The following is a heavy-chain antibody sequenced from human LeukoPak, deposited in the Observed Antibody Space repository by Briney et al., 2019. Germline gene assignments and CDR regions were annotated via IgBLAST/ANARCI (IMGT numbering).Heavy chain of an antibody. CDR1: GFTFSNYW. CDR2: IKQDGSDK. V-gene: IGHV3-7*01. Sequence: GGSLRLSCAASGFTFSNYWMSWVRQAPGKGLEWVANIKQDGSDKYYVDSVKGRFTISRDNPKNSLYLQMNSLRAEDTSVYYCARRHASSSIDYWGQGTLVTVSS. D-gene: IGHD6-6*01. CDR3: ARRHASSSIDY. J-gene: IGHJ4*02.